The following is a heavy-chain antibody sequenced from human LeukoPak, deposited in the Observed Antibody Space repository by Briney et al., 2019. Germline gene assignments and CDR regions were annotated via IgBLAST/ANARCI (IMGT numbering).Heavy chain of an antibody. Sequence: ASVKVSCKASGYTFTSYYMHWVRQAPGQGLEWTGIINPSGGSTTYAQKFQGRVTVTRDTSTSTVYMELSSLRSEDTAVYYCARLNYDILTGYYPAVDYWGQGTLVTVSS. J-gene: IGHJ4*02. CDR1: GYTFTSYY. V-gene: IGHV1-46*01. D-gene: IGHD3-9*01. CDR3: ARLNYDILTGYYPAVDY. CDR2: INPSGGST.